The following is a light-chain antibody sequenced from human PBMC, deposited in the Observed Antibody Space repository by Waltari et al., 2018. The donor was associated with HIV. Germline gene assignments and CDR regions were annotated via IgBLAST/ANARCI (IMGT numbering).Light chain of an antibody. V-gene: IGKV1-9*01. CDR1: QAVGSS. CDR2: AAS. J-gene: IGKJ2*01. CDR3: QQLNNYPHT. Sequence: DIQLTQSLSFLSASVGDRVRIPCRASQAVGSSLAWYQQRPGQAPKLLMFAASTLQRGVPSRFSGTGSGTVFILTISGLQPEDFATYYCQQLNNYPHTFGQGTKLEI.